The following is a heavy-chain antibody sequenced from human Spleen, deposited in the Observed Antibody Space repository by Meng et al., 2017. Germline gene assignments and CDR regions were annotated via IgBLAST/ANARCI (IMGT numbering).Heavy chain of an antibody. CDR1: GFTFSSYA. J-gene: IGHJ4*02. Sequence: GESLKISCAASGFTFSSYAMSWVRQAPGKGLEWVSAISGSGGSTYYADSVKGRFTISRDNSKNTLYLQMNSLRAEDTAVYYCARAAQYYDFWSGYYIPYFDYWGQGTLVTVSS. CDR2: ISGSGGST. CDR3: ARAAQYYDFWSGYYIPYFDY. V-gene: IGHV3-23*01. D-gene: IGHD3-3*01.